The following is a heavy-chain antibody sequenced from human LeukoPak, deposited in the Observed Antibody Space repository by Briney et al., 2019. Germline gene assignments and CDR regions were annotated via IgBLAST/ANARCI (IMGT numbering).Heavy chain of an antibody. J-gene: IGHJ3*02. CDR2: IYSGGST. CDR3: ARGRVVYGDDALDI. Sequence: GGSRRLSCAASGFSVSTNYMCWVRLAPGKGLEWVSTIYSGGSTNYPVSLKGRFTVSRDDSKKTLYLQMNSLRTEDTALYYCARGRVVYGDDALDIWGQGTVVTVSS. V-gene: IGHV3-66*01. CDR1: GFSVSTNY. D-gene: IGHD5/OR15-5a*01.